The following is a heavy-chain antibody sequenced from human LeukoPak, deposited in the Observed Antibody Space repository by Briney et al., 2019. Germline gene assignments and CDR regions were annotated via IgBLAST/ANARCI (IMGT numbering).Heavy chain of an antibody. Sequence: SETLSLTCTVSGGSISSYYWSWIRQPPGKGLEWNGYIYYSGSTNYNPSLKSRVTISVDTSKNQFSLKLSSVTAADTAVYYCARGRSARWFGESPPYYWGQGTLVTVPS. J-gene: IGHJ4*02. V-gene: IGHV4-59*01. CDR2: IYYSGST. CDR3: ARGRSARWFGESPPYY. CDR1: GGSISSYY. D-gene: IGHD3-10*01.